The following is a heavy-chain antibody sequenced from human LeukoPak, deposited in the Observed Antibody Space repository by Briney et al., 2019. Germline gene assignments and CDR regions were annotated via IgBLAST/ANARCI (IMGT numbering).Heavy chain of an antibody. J-gene: IGHJ4*02. D-gene: IGHD5-24*01. V-gene: IGHV4-4*07. CDR1: GYSISSGYY. CDR2: IYTSGST. CDR3: AREGGWLRAFDY. Sequence: PSETLSLTCTVSGYSISSGYYWGRIRQPAGKGLEWIGRIYTSGSTNYNPSLKSRVTMSVDTSKNQFSLKLSSVTAADTAVYYCAREGGWLRAFDYWGQGTLVTVSS.